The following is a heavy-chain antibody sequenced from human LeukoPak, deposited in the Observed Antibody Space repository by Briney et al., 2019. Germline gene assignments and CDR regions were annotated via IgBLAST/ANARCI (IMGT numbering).Heavy chain of an antibody. CDR3: ARGVTTGLDWFDP. Sequence: SETLSLTCTVSGGSISSYYWSWIRQPPGKGLEWIGYIQYSGTINYNPSLKSRVTISVDTSKNQFSLRLSSVTAADTAVYYCARGVTTGLDWFDPRGQGTLVIVSS. V-gene: IGHV4-59*01. CDR1: GGSISSYY. J-gene: IGHJ5*02. CDR2: IQYSGTI. D-gene: IGHD2-21*02.